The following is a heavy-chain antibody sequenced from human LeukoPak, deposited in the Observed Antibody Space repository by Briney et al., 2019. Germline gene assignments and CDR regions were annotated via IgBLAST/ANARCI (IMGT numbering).Heavy chain of an antibody. CDR1: GFTFTNYA. CDR2: ISGSGDFT. V-gene: IGHV3-23*01. J-gene: IGHJ1*01. Sequence: GGSLRLSCAASGFTFTNYAMSWVRQAPGKGLEWVSDISGSGDFTYYADSVKGRFIISRDKSKNTLYLQMNSLRAEDTAVYYCARDEGCFQHWGQGSLVTVSS. CDR3: ARDEGCFQH.